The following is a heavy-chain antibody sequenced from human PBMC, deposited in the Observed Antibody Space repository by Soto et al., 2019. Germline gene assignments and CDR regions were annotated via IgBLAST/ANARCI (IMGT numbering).Heavy chain of an antibody. CDR2: IQQDERER. CDR3: VREGRLLGAFDI. CDR1: GFTSGSYW. Sequence: PVGSLRLSCEASGFTSGSYWMAWVRQAPGKGLEWVANIQQDERERHYGESVKGRFTISRDNAKNSLYLEMNSLRVEDTAFYYCVREGRLLGAFDIWGQGTMVTVSS. D-gene: IGHD3-10*01. J-gene: IGHJ3*02. V-gene: IGHV3-7*03.